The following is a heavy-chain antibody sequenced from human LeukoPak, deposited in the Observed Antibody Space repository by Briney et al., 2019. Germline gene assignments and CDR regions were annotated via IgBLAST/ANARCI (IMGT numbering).Heavy chain of an antibody. CDR1: GYTFTSYD. J-gene: IGHJ4*02. V-gene: IGHV1-8*01. Sequence: ASVKVSCKASGYTFTSYDINWVRQATGQGLEWMGWMNPNSGNTGYAQKFQGRVTMTRDTSTSTAYMELRSLRSDDTAVYYCARDQRDGSGRSRSNYYFDYWGQGTLVTVSS. D-gene: IGHD1-26*01. CDR2: MNPNSGNT. CDR3: ARDQRDGSGRSRSNYYFDY.